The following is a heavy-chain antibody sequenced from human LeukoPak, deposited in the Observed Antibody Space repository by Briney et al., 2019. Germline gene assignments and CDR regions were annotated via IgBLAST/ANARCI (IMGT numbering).Heavy chain of an antibody. CDR1: GFIFSDYY. Sequence: GASLRPSCPAAGFIFSDYYMSWIRLAAGKGLEWVSYISGSSSYINYADSVKGRFTISRDNARNSLYLQMNSLRAEDTAVYYCARVSYGDSGYFDYWGQGTLVTVSS. J-gene: IGHJ4*02. CDR2: ISGSSSYI. CDR3: ARVSYGDSGYFDY. V-gene: IGHV3-11*06. D-gene: IGHD4-17*01.